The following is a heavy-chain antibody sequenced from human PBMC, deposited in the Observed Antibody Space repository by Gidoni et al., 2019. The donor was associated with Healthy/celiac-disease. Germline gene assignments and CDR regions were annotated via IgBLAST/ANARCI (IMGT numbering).Heavy chain of an antibody. V-gene: IGHV3-30*04. CDR2: ISYDGSNK. J-gene: IGHJ4*02. CDR1: GLTFSSYA. D-gene: IGHD3-3*01. Sequence: QVQLVESGGGVVQPGRSLRLSCAASGLTFSSYAMHWVRQAPGKGLEWVAVISYDGSNKYYADSVKGRFTISRDNSKNTLYLQMNSLRAEDTAVYYCARHWSDFWSGYSGGYWGQGTLVTVSS. CDR3: ARHWSDFWSGYSGGY.